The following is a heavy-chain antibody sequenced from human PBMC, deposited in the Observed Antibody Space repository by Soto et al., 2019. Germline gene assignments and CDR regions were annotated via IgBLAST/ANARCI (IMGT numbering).Heavy chain of an antibody. CDR1: GYTFTSYY. Sequence: QVQLVQSGAEVKKPGASVKVSCKASGYTFTSYYMHWVRQAPGQGLEWMGIINPSGGSTSYAQKFQGRVTMTRDTCTSTVYMELSSLRSEDTAVYYCARGSDYYDSSGYYRDPWGQGTLVTVSS. D-gene: IGHD3-22*01. J-gene: IGHJ5*02. V-gene: IGHV1-46*01. CDR3: ARGSDYYDSSGYYRDP. CDR2: INPSGGST.